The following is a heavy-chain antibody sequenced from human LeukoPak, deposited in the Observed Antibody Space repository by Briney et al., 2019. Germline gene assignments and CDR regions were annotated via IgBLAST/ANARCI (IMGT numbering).Heavy chain of an antibody. D-gene: IGHD6-19*01. V-gene: IGHV3-11*01. Sequence: PGGSLRLSCAASGFTFNSYWMSWMRQAPGKGLEWFSYISSSGSTIYYADSVKGRFTIPRDNAKNSLYLQMNSLRAEDTAVYYCARVGSSGWIDYWGQGTLVTVSS. CDR3: ARVGSSGWIDY. J-gene: IGHJ4*02. CDR1: GFTFNSYW. CDR2: ISSSGSTI.